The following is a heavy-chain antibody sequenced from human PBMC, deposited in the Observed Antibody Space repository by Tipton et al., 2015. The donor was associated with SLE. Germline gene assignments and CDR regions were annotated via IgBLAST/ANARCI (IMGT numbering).Heavy chain of an antibody. J-gene: IGHJ3*02. Sequence: SLRLSCAASGFTFSSYSMNWVRQAPGKVLEWVSSISSSSSYIYYADSVKGRFTISRDNAKNSLYLQMNSLRAEDTAVYYCARDLPDYYDSSGYRGFDIWGQGTMVTVSS. CDR1: GFTFSSYS. V-gene: IGHV3-21*01. CDR3: ARDLPDYYDSSGYRGFDI. D-gene: IGHD3-22*01. CDR2: ISSSSSYI.